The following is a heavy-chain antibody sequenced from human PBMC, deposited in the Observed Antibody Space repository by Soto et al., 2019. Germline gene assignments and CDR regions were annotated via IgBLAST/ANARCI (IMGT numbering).Heavy chain of an antibody. V-gene: IGHV3-23*01. D-gene: IGHD3-22*01. Sequence: GGSLRLSCAASGFTFSSYAMSWVRQAPGKGLEWVSAISGSGGSTYYADSVKGRFTISRDNSKNTLYLQMNSLRAEDTAVYYCAKDLGSYDSSGYYSFDYWGQGTLVTVSS. CDR2: ISGSGGST. CDR1: GFTFSSYA. CDR3: AKDLGSYDSSGYYSFDY. J-gene: IGHJ4*02.